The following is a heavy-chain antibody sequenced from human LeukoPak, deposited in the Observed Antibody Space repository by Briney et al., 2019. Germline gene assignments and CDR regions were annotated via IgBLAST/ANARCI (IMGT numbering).Heavy chain of an antibody. J-gene: IGHJ4*02. Sequence: GGSLRLSCAASGFTFSNYNMNWVRQAPGKGLEWVSSISSSSTYISYAGSVKGRFTISRDNAKNSLFLQMNSLRAEDTAVYYCARADVMGGQGTLVTVSS. CDR1: GFTFSNYN. CDR3: ARADVM. V-gene: IGHV3-21*01. D-gene: IGHD3-16*01. CDR2: ISSSSTYI.